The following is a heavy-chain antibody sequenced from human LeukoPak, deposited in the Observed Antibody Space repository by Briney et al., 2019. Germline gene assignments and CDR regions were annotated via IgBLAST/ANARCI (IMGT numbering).Heavy chain of an antibody. D-gene: IGHD3-3*01. Sequence: SETLSLTCTVSVGSTIIYYWSGSRRPPGKDLEGIGYIYYSGSTNYNPSLKSRVTISVDTSKNQFSLKLSSVTAADTAVYYCAGEIDFWSGYGYWGQGTLVTVSS. CDR2: IYYSGST. CDR1: VGSTIIYY. CDR3: AGEIDFWSGYGY. V-gene: IGHV4-59*01. J-gene: IGHJ4*02.